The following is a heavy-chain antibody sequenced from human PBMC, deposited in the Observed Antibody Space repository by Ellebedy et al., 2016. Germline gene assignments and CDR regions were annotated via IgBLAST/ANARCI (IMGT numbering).Heavy chain of an antibody. CDR3: ARRSPTGFYWDY. J-gene: IGHJ4*02. D-gene: IGHD3-9*01. V-gene: IGHV4-39*01. CDR2: LYYSGSA. CDR1: GGSISSSSYY. Sequence: SETLSLTCTVSGGSISSSSYYWGWIRQPPGKGLEWIGSLYYSGSAYSNPSLKSRVTISVESKNQFSLRLSSVTAADTAVYYCARRSPTGFYWDYWGQGNLVTVSS.